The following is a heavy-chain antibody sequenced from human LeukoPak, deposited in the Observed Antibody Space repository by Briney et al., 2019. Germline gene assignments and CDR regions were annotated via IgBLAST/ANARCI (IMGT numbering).Heavy chain of an antibody. J-gene: IGHJ6*03. CDR2: IHYRGST. V-gene: IGHV4-59*01. CDR3: ARDCGGDCYYYMDV. D-gene: IGHD2-21*01. CDR1: GDSISSYY. Sequence: SETLSLTCTVPGDSISSYYWTWIRQTPGKGLGLIGHIHYRGSTNSNPSLKSRVTISVDTSKNQFSLKLSSVTAADTAVYYCARDCGGDCYYYMDVWGKGTTVTVSS.